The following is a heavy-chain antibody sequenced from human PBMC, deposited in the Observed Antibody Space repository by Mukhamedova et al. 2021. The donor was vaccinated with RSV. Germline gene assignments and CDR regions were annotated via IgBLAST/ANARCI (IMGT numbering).Heavy chain of an antibody. CDR3: TKYSYDRSWYLNWFDP. D-gene: IGHD3-22*01. J-gene: IGHJ5*02. CDR2: TTDGGTT. V-gene: IGHV3-15*01. Sequence: TTDGGTTDYAAPVKGRFTISRDDSKKNTLYLQMNSLKTEDTAVYYCTKYSYDRSWYLNWFDPWGQGTLVTVSS.